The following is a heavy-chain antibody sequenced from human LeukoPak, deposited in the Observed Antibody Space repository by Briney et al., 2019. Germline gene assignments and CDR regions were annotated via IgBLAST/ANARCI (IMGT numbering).Heavy chain of an antibody. D-gene: IGHD3-10*01. CDR1: GGSISSGSYY. J-gene: IGHJ4*02. CDR2: IYTSGST. Sequence: SETLSLTCTVSGGSISSGSYYWSWIRQPAGKGLEWIGRIYTSGSTIYNPSLKSRVTISVDTSKNQFSLKLSSVTAADTAVYYCASTDSGSLDYWGQGTLVTVSS. CDR3: ASTDSGSLDY. V-gene: IGHV4-61*02.